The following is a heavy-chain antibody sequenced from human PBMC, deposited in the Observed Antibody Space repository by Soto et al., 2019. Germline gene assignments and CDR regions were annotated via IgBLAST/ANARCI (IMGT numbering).Heavy chain of an antibody. J-gene: IGHJ4*02. CDR1: GYTFTSYG. V-gene: IGHV1-18*01. Sequence: QVQLVQSGAEVKKPGASVKVSCKASGYTFTSYGISWVRQAPGQGLEWMGWISAYYGNTNYAQKLQDRVTMTTDTSTSTAYMELRSLRSDDTAVYYCASMNYDSSGYYYVFDYWGQGTLVTVSS. CDR3: ASMNYDSSGYYYVFDY. CDR2: ISAYYGNT. D-gene: IGHD3-22*01.